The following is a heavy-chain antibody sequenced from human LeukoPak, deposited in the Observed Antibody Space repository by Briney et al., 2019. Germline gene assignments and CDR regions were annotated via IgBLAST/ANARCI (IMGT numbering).Heavy chain of an antibody. D-gene: IGHD4-17*01. V-gene: IGHV3-73*01. CDR3: RRLPGDDTLPDY. CDR1: GFTFSGSA. CDR2: IRSKANSYAT. Sequence: GGSLRLSCAASGFTFSGSAMHWVRQASGKGLEWVGRIRSKANSYATAYAASVKGRFTISRDDSKNTAYLQMNSLKTEDTVVYYCRRLPGDDTLPDYWGQGTLVTVSS. J-gene: IGHJ4*02.